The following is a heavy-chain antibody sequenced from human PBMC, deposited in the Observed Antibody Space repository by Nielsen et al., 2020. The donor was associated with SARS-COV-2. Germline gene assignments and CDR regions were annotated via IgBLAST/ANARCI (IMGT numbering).Heavy chain of an antibody. CDR2: ISSTFYI. Sequence: GESLKISCAASGFMFSDYYVSWIRQAPVKGLEWISYISSTFYINYADSVRGRFTISRDNEKNTVYLQMNSLGVEDTAVYFCAREGRRLPLDYWGQGTLVTVSS. V-gene: IGHV3-11*05. J-gene: IGHJ4*02. CDR1: GFMFSDYY. D-gene: IGHD3-16*01. CDR3: AREGRRLPLDY.